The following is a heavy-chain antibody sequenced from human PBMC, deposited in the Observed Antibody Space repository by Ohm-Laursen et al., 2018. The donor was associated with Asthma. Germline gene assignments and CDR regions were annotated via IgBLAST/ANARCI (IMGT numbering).Heavy chain of an antibody. D-gene: IGHD2-15*01. CDR3: ARGRSGGCYWDPCDFNSPLDV. CDR2: ISASAGTM. CDR1: GITFSDSY. Sequence: SLRLSCAASGITFSDSYMTWIRQAPGKGLEWISYISASAGTMYYADSVKGRFTISRDNAKKSLFLHMSSLRAEDTAVYYCARGRSGGCYWDPCDFNSPLDVWGQGTTVIVSS. J-gene: IGHJ6*02. V-gene: IGHV3-11*01.